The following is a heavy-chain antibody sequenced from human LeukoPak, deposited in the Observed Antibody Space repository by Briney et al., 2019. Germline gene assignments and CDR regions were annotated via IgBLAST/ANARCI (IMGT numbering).Heavy chain of an antibody. J-gene: IGHJ3*02. CDR2: ISSSSSYI. D-gene: IGHD3-3*01. Sequence: GGSLRLSCAASGFTFSSYSMNWDRQAPGKGLEWVSSISSSSSYIYYADSVKGRFTISRDNAKNSLYLQMNSLRAEDTAVYYCAKIGVVKGVAFDIWGQGTMVTVSS. V-gene: IGHV3-21*01. CDR3: AKIGVVKGVAFDI. CDR1: GFTFSSYS.